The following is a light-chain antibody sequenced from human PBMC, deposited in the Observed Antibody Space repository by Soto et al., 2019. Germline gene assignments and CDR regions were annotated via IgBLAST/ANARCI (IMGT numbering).Light chain of an antibody. J-gene: IGLJ2*01. CDR2: EVS. V-gene: IGLV2-23*02. CDR1: SSDVGSYNL. CDR3: CSYAGSSTFRV. Sequence: QSVLTQPASVSGSPGQSITISCTGTSSDVGSYNLVSWYQQHPGKAPKLMIYEVSKRPSGVSNRFSGSKSGNTASLTISGLQAEDEDDYYCCSYAGSSTFRVFGGGTKLTVL.